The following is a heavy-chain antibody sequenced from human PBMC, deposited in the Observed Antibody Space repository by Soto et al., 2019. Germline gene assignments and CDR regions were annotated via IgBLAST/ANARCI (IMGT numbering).Heavy chain of an antibody. CDR2: LYHSGST. J-gene: IGHJ4*02. V-gene: IGHV4-59*11. D-gene: IGHD3-22*01. CDR3: ARAGPYDSSMYYFDY. CDR1: GGSISSHY. Sequence: SETLSLTCTVSGGSISSHYWSWVRQPPGKGLEWIGYLYHSGSTNYNPSLKSRVTISVDTSKNQFSLRLISVTAADTAVYYCARAGPYDSSMYYFDYWGQGTLVTVSS.